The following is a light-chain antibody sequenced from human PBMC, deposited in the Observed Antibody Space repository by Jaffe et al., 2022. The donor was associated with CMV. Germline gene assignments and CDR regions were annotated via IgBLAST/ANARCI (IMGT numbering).Light chain of an antibody. CDR1: SSDVGGYSH. V-gene: IGLV2-14*03. Sequence: QSALTQPASVSGSPGQSITISCTGTSSDVGGYSHVSWYQQHPGKAPKVMIYDVSNRPSGVSNRFSGSKSGNTASLTISGLQAEDEADYYCSSYTSSSTWVFGGGTKLTVL. J-gene: IGLJ3*02. CDR3: SSYTSSSTWV. CDR2: DVS.